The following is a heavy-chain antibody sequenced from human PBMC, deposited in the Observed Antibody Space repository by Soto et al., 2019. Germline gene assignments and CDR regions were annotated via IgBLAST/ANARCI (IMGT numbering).Heavy chain of an antibody. J-gene: IGHJ6*02. D-gene: IGHD1-26*01. CDR3: ATYPRGRGYYYGMDV. CDR2: IITIFGTA. Sequence: QVQLVQSGAEVKKPGSSVKVSCKASVGTFSSYASSWVRQAPGQGLEWMGGIITIFGTANYAQKFQGRVTITADESTSTAYMELSSLRSEDTAVYYCATYPRGRGYYYGMDVWGQGTTVTVSS. V-gene: IGHV1-69*12. CDR1: VGTFSSYA.